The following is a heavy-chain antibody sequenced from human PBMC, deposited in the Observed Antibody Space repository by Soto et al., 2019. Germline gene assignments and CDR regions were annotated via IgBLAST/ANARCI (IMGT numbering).Heavy chain of an antibody. D-gene: IGHD2-15*01. Sequence: PGGSLRLSCAASGFTFSSYWMSWVRQAPGKGLEWVANIKQDGSEKCYVDSVKGRFTISRDNAKNSLYLQMNSLRAEDTAVYYCARHYCSGGSCLFGPWGQGTLVTVSS. CDR3: ARHYCSGGSCLFGP. J-gene: IGHJ5*02. V-gene: IGHV3-7*01. CDR2: IKQDGSEK. CDR1: GFTFSSYW.